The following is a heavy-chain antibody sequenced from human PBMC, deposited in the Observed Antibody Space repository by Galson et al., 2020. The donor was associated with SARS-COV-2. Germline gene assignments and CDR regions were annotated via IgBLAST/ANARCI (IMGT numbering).Heavy chain of an antibody. CDR2: IKEDGSNK. V-gene: IGHV3-7*01. Sequence: GESLKISCAASGFTFSSFWMSWVRRAPGKGLEWVANIKEDGSNKYYVDSVKGRFIVSRDNAEQSLYLQMNSLRVEDTAVYYCARRGVASPGMSGGGYGMDGWGRGTTVTVSS. CDR1: GFTFSSFW. CDR3: ARRGVASPGMSGGGYGMDG. D-gene: IGHD6-13*01. J-gene: IGHJ6*02.